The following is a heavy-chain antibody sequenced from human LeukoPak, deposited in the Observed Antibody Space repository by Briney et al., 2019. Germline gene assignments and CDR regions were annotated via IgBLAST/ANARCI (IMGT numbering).Heavy chain of an antibody. V-gene: IGHV1-46*01. CDR1: GYTFTSYY. J-gene: IGHJ4*02. Sequence: ASLKVPCKASGYTFTSYYMHWVRQTPGQGLEWMGVSNPSGVGTNYAQKFQGRVTMTRDTSTTTVYMELSSLRSEDTAVYYCAREESGGYFDYWGQGTLVTVSS. CDR2: SNPSGVGT. CDR3: AREESGGYFDY. D-gene: IGHD2-8*02.